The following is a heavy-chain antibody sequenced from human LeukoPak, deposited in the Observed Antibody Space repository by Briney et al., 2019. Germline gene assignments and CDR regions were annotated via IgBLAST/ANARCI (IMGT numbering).Heavy chain of an antibody. CDR3: AREIAAARGAFDI. J-gene: IGHJ3*02. Sequence: SETLSLTCAVYGGSLSGYYWSWIRPPPGKGLEWIGEIHHRGGTNYNPSLKSRVTISVDTSKNQFSLKLSSVTAADTALYYCAREIAAARGAFDIWGQGTMVTVSS. V-gene: IGHV4-34*01. CDR2: IHHRGGT. CDR1: GGSLSGYY. D-gene: IGHD6-13*01.